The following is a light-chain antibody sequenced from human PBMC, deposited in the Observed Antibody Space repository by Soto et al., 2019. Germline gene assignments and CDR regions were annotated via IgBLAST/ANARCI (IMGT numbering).Light chain of an antibody. CDR3: QQYNSYSPVWT. Sequence: DIQMTQSPSTLYASVGDRVTITCRASQSISSWLAWYQQKPGKAPKLLIYDASSLESGVPSRFSGSGSGTEFTLTISSLQPDDFATYYCQQYNSYSPVWTFGQGTKVEIK. CDR2: DAS. J-gene: IGKJ1*01. CDR1: QSISSW. V-gene: IGKV1-5*01.